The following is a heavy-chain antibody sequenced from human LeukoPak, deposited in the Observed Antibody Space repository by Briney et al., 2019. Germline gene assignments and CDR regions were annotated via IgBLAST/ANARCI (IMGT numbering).Heavy chain of an antibody. V-gene: IGHV3-48*04. CDR3: ARDPHILYSSSWYDY. D-gene: IGHD6-13*01. J-gene: IGHJ4*02. CDR1: GFTFSSYS. CDR2: ISSSSSTI. Sequence: PGGSLRLSCAASGFTFSSYSMNWVRQAPGKGLEWVSYISSSSSTIYYADSVKGRFTISRDNAKNSLYLQMNSLRAEDTAVYYCARDPHILYSSSWYDYWGQGTLVTVSS.